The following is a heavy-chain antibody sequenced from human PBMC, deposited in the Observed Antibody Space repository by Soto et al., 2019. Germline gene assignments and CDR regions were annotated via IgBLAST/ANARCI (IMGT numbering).Heavy chain of an antibody. CDR1: GFSLSTRGVG. V-gene: IGHV2-5*02. Sequence: QITLKESGPTLMKPTQTLTLTCTFSGFSLSTRGVGVAWIRQPPGKALEWLALIFWDDDNWYNPSLKSRLTITEDTSKNQVVLIMTNMDPVDTATYYCAHRPRGYAYYFDFWGQGTLVTVSS. CDR2: IFWDDDN. CDR3: AHRPRGYAYYFDF. D-gene: IGHD5-12*01. J-gene: IGHJ4*02.